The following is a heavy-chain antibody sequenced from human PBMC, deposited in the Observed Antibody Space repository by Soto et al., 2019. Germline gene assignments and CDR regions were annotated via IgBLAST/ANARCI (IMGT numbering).Heavy chain of an antibody. Sequence: EVQLVESGGGLVQPGGSLRLSCAASGFTFSDYWMSWVRQAPGKGLECVANIKTDGSEKYYVDPVKGRFTISRDNAKNSLYLQINSLRAEDTAVYYCASSMGRGGNDYWGQGTLVAVSS. CDR2: IKTDGSEK. J-gene: IGHJ4*02. CDR1: GFTFSDYW. D-gene: IGHD3-10*01. V-gene: IGHV3-7*05. CDR3: ASSMGRGGNDY.